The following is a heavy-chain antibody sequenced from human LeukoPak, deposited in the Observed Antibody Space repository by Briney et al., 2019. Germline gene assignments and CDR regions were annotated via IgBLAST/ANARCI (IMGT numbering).Heavy chain of an antibody. J-gene: IGHJ4*02. CDR1: GASISGTDW. D-gene: IGHD2-21*01. Sequence: SETLSLTCAVSGASISGTDWWSWVRQPPGKGLEWIGEIYHTGSTNYNPSLESRVTISVDKSKSHFSLKVTSVTAADTAIYYCARVVGNTNFDSWGQGALVTVSS. CDR2: IYHTGST. V-gene: IGHV4-4*02. CDR3: ARVVGNTNFDS.